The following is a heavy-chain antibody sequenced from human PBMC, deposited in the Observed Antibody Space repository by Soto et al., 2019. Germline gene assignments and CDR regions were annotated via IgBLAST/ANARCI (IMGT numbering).Heavy chain of an antibody. CDR2: IYYSGST. CDR1: GGSISSYY. Sequence: QVQLQESGPGLVKPSETLSLTCTVSGGSISSYYWSWIRQPPGKGLEWIGYIYYSGSTNYNPSLKSRVTLSVDTSKNQFALKLSSVTAADTAVYYCARESYGMDVWGQGTTVTVSS. V-gene: IGHV4-59*01. CDR3: ARESYGMDV. J-gene: IGHJ6*02.